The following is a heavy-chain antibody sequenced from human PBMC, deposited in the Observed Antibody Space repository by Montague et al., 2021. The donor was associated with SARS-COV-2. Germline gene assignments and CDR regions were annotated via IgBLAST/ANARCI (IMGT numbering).Heavy chain of an antibody. CDR2: NYYSGST. D-gene: IGHD2-15*01. CDR3: ARLTAGYCSGGSCDWGAEFDY. V-gene: IGHV4-31*03. Sequence: TLSLTCTVSGGSISSDGYNWSWIRQHPGQGLEWIGYNYYSGSTYYNPSLKSRVTISVATSKNQFSLKLSSVAAADTAVYYCARLTAGYCSGGSCDWGAEFDYWGQGTLVTVSS. J-gene: IGHJ4*02. CDR1: GGSISSDGYN.